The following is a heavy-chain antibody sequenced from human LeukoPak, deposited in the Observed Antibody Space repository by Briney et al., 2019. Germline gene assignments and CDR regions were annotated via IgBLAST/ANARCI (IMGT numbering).Heavy chain of an antibody. Sequence: SSETLSLTCTVSGGSISSSSYYWGWIRQPPGKGLEWIGSIYYSGSTYYNPSLKSRVTISVDTSKNQFSLKLSSVTAADTAVYYCARDPPYYYDSSGYYSGRYFDLWGRGTLVTVSS. CDR2: IYYSGST. V-gene: IGHV4-39*07. CDR1: GGSISSSSYY. CDR3: ARDPPYYYDSSGYYSGRYFDL. J-gene: IGHJ2*01. D-gene: IGHD3-22*01.